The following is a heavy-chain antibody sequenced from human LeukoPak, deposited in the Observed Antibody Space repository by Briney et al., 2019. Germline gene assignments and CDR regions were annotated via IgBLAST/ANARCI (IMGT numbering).Heavy chain of an antibody. Sequence: GASVKVSCKASGYTFTGYYMHWVRQAPGQGLEWMGWINPNSGGTNYAQKFQGRVTMTRDTSISTAYMELSRLRSDDTAVYYCARVVSYYDILTAVDGRWFDPWGQGTLVTVSS. V-gene: IGHV1-2*02. CDR2: INPNSGGT. CDR3: ARVVSYYDILTAVDGRWFDP. J-gene: IGHJ5*02. D-gene: IGHD3-9*01. CDR1: GYTFTGYY.